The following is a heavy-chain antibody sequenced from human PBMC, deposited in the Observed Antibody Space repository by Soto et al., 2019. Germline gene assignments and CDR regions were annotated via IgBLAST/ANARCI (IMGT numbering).Heavy chain of an antibody. CDR1: GFTFSSYG. Sequence: QVQLVESGGGVVQPGRSLRLSCAASGFTFSSYGMHWVRQAPGKGLAWVAVIWYDGSNKYYADSVKGRFTISRDNSKITLYLQMNSLRAEDTAVYYCARSPNYYDSSCYSSSYGMDVWGQGTTVTVSS. CDR3: ARSPNYYDSSCYSSSYGMDV. D-gene: IGHD3-22*01. CDR2: IWYDGSNK. V-gene: IGHV3-33*01. J-gene: IGHJ6*02.